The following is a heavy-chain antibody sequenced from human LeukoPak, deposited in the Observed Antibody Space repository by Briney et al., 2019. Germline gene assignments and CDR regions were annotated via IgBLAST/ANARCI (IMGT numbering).Heavy chain of an antibody. CDR3: ATDFYDST. Sequence: GGSLRLSCATSGFTFSNAWTNWVRQAPGKGLEWVGRIRSNSDGGTIDYAAPVKGRFTLSRDDSKTTLYLQMNSLQTEDTAVYYCATDFYDSTWGQGTLVTVSS. J-gene: IGHJ5*02. CDR2: IRSNSDGGTI. V-gene: IGHV3-15*07. D-gene: IGHD3-22*01. CDR1: GFTFSNAW.